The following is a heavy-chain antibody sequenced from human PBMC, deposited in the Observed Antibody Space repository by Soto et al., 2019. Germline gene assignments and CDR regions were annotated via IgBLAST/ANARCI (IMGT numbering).Heavy chain of an antibody. CDR3: ARDIFGHVDAFDL. D-gene: IGHD3-3*02. CDR2: TSGYSGNS. Sequence: ASLFRSCKASGDIFPSFYINWVRQAPGQGLEWMGWTSGYSGNSKYAQKFQGRVTMTTDTSTNTGYMEMRSLTSDDTAVYYCARDIFGHVDAFDLRGQGPRVTVP. J-gene: IGHJ6*01. V-gene: IGHV1-18*01. CDR1: GDIFPSFY.